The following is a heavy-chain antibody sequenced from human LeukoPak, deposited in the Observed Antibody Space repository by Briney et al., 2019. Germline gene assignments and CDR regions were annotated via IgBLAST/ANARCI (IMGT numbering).Heavy chain of an antibody. J-gene: IGHJ4*02. V-gene: IGHV3-21*04. D-gene: IGHD2-2*01. Sequence: GGSLRLSCVASGFTFSSYSMNWVRQAPGKGLEWVSSISSSSSHIYYADSVKGRFTISRGNAKNSLYLQMNSLRAEDTAVYYCAKRNSPQLVVPAAIDYWGQGPLVTVSS. CDR2: ISSSSSHI. CDR1: GFTFSSYS. CDR3: AKRNSPQLVVPAAIDY.